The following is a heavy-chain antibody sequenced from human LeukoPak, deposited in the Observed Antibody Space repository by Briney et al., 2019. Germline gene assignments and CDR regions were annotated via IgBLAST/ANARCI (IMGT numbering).Heavy chain of an antibody. CDR2: IIPIFGTA. Sequence: ASVKVSCKASGYTFTSYDINWVRQAPGQGLEWMGGIIPIFGTANYAQKFQGRVTITADESTSTAYMELSSLRSEDTAVYYCARSTNGVLEWGQGTLVTVSS. J-gene: IGHJ4*02. V-gene: IGHV1-69*13. D-gene: IGHD2-8*01. CDR3: ARSTNGVLE. CDR1: GYTFTSYD.